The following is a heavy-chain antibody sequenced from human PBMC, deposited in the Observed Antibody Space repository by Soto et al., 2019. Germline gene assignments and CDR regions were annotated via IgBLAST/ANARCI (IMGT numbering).Heavy chain of an antibody. J-gene: IGHJ5*02. CDR2: LTASGTNT. CDR1: GFTFDNYA. Sequence: EVQLLESGGGLVQPGGSLRLSCAASGFTFDNYAMTWVRQAPGKGLEWVSALTASGTNTHYADSVKDRFVIFRDNSQNILYLQMHRLTAAYTAIYFCAQGRYSSGWYLALATWGLGTLVSVSS. V-gene: IGHV3-23*01. D-gene: IGHD6-19*01. CDR3: AQGRYSSGWYLALAT.